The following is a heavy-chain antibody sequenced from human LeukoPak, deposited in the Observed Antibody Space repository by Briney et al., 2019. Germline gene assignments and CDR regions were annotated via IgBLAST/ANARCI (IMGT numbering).Heavy chain of an antibody. V-gene: IGHV3-30*18. CDR3: AKPRTFYDILTVSFQQ. D-gene: IGHD3-9*01. Sequence: GRSLRLSCAASGFTFSNYGMHWVRQAPGKGLEWVAVISYDGGEQHYGDSVKGRSSISRDDSKSTLYLQMNSLTVGDTALYYCAKPRTFYDILTVSFQQWGQGTWVTVSS. CDR2: ISYDGGEQ. CDR1: GFTFSNYG. J-gene: IGHJ1*01.